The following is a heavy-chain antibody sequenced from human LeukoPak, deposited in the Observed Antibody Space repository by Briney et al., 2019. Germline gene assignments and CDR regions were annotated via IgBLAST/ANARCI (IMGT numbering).Heavy chain of an antibody. J-gene: IGHJ4*02. Sequence: GGSLRLSCTASGFTFTNYWVGWVRQAPGKGLEWVANIKQDESEKHYVDSVRGRFTISRDNAKNSVFPQMNSLRAEDTAVYYCARDGYKDRYFDYWGQGTLVTVSS. CDR2: IKQDESEK. CDR1: GFTFTNYW. D-gene: IGHD5-24*01. CDR3: ARDGYKDRYFDY. V-gene: IGHV3-7*01.